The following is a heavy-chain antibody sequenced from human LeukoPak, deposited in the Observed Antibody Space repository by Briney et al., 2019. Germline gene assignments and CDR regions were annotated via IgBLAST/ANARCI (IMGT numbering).Heavy chain of an antibody. Sequence: GGSLRLSCAASGFIFSDYSISWVRQAPGKGLEWISSIGSDANYIYYADSVRGRFTISRDNSKNTLYLQMNSLRAEDTAVYYCARDGMDGGFDYWGQGTLVTVSS. CDR2: IGSDANYI. J-gene: IGHJ4*02. V-gene: IGHV3-21*01. D-gene: IGHD1-14*01. CDR3: ARDGMDGGFDY. CDR1: GFIFSDYS.